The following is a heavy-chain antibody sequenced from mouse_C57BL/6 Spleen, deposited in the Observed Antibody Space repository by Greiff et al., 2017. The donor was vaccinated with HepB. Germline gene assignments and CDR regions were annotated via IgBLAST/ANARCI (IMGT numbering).Heavy chain of an antibody. CDR3: ARDLDYYGSSYDAMDY. CDR2: ISDGGSYT. V-gene: IGHV5-4*01. J-gene: IGHJ4*01. Sequence: EVQGVESGGGLVKPGGSLKLSCAASGFTFSSYAMSWVRQTPEKRLEWVATISDGGSYTYYPDNVKGRFTISRDNAKNNLYLQMSHLKSEDTAMYYCARDLDYYGSSYDAMDYWGQRTSVTVSS. D-gene: IGHD1-1*01. CDR1: GFTFSSYA.